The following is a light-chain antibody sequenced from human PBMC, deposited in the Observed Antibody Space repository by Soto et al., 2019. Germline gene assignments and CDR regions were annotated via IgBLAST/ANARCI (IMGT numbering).Light chain of an antibody. V-gene: IGLV2-14*03. CDR2: DVT. CDR1: SSDVGDYHY. Sequence: QSALTQPASMSGSPGQSITISCTGTSSDVGDYHYVSWYQLHPGKAPKLLIYDVTIRPSGVSNRFSGSKSGNTASLTISGLQAEDESDYCYNSYRSGSTPHVLGTGTKVTVL. J-gene: IGLJ1*01. CDR3: NSYRSGSTPHV.